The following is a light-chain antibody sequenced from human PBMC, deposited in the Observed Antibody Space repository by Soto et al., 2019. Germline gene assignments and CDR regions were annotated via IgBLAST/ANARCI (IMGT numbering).Light chain of an antibody. Sequence: DIQMTQSPSSVSASVGDRVTITCRSSQGIGSWLGWYQQKPGKAPKLLIYAAASLQSGVPSRFSATCSGTEFTLTISSLQPEDLATYFCQQANSFPLAFGPGTKVDIK. CDR2: AAA. CDR1: QGIGSW. V-gene: IGKV1-12*01. CDR3: QQANSFPLA. J-gene: IGKJ3*01.